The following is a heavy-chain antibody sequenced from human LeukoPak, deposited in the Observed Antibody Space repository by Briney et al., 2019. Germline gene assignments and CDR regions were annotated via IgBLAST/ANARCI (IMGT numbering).Heavy chain of an antibody. CDR3: AKGPLFGDSSFNWFDP. D-gene: IGHD3-10*02. V-gene: IGHV3-30-3*01. J-gene: IGHJ5*02. CDR1: GFTFNS. CDR2: ISDDETYK. Sequence: GGSLRLSCAASGFTFNSMHWVRQAPGKGLEWVTAISDDETYKFYADSVKGRFTISGDNSKNTLYLQMNSLRAEDTAVYYCAKGPLFGDSSFNWFDPWGQGTLVTVSS.